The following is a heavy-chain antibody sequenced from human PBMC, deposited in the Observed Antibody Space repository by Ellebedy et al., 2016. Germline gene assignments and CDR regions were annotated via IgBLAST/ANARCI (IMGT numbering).Heavy chain of an antibody. D-gene: IGHD6-13*01. Sequence: GESLKISCAASGFTFSSYSMNWVRQAPGKGLEWVSYISSSSSTIYYADSVKGRFTISRDNAKNSLYLQMNSLRSEDTAVYYCATDRNRVAAAGYWGYWGQGTLVTVSS. CDR2: ISSSSSTI. CDR3: ATDRNRVAAAGYWGY. J-gene: IGHJ4*02. CDR1: GFTFSSYS. V-gene: IGHV3-48*04.